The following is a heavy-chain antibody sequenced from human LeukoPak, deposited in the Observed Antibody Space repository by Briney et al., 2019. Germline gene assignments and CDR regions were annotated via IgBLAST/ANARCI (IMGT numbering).Heavy chain of an antibody. CDR2: TYYSGST. D-gene: IGHD3-3*01. CDR3: ARASHDFWSGYSYFDY. V-gene: IGHV4-39*07. Sequence: SETLSLTCTVSGDSISSSSYYWGWIRQPPGKGLEWIETTYYSGSTYYNPSLKSRVTISVDTPKNQFSLKLSSVTAADTAVYYCARASHDFWSGYSYFDYWGQGTLVTVSS. CDR1: GDSISSSSYY. J-gene: IGHJ4*02.